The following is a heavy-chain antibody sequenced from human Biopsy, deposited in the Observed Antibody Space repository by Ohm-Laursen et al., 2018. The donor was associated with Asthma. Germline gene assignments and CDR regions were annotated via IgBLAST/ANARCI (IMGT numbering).Heavy chain of an antibody. Sequence: SLRLSCAASGFTFSNYAMSWVRQAPGKGLEWVSVIYSGGTSHTADSVRGRFTISRDYSKNTLYLQMYSLRAEDTAVYYCARGDSSNWSHYYFDYWGQGTLVTVSS. CDR1: GFTFSNYA. CDR2: IYSGGTS. J-gene: IGHJ4*02. D-gene: IGHD3-22*01. CDR3: ARGDSSNWSHYYFDY. V-gene: IGHV3-23*03.